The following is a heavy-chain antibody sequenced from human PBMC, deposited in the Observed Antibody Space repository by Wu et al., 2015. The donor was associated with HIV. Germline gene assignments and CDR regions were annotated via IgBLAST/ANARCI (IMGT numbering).Heavy chain of an antibody. J-gene: IGHJ4*02. CDR2: VIPIFPTT. CDR3: TFMIYSTNGFYTYFAH. D-gene: IGHD2-8*01. CDR1: GGSLSTYS. Sequence: QVQLVQSGAEMKKPGSSVKISCKASGGSLSTYSINWVRQAPGQGLEWMGRVIPIFPTTNYVQRFQDRVTISADESTSTASMELTSLRSEDTAIYYCTFMIYSTNGFYTYFAHWGQGTLVTVSS. V-gene: IGHV1-69*13.